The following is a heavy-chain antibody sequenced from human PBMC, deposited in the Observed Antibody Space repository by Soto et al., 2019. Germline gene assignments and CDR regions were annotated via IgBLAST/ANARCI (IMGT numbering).Heavy chain of an antibody. Sequence: EVQLVESGGGLVEPGRSLRLSCTASGFIFDDYAMQWVRQAPGKGLEWVSGISWNSGNKDYADSVKGRFTISRDNAKNSLFLQMNSLRAEDTALYFCAKDICTGGSCYSSYYYYMDVWGEGTTVIVSS. CDR1: GFIFDDYA. J-gene: IGHJ6*03. CDR3: AKDICTGGSCYSSYYYYMDV. D-gene: IGHD2-15*01. V-gene: IGHV3-9*01. CDR2: ISWNSGNK.